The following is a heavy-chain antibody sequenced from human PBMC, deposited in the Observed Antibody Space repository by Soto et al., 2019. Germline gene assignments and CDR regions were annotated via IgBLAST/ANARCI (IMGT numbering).Heavy chain of an antibody. D-gene: IGHD3-22*01. CDR2: MYYSGST. CDR3: ARFSMSGLNNWFDP. Sequence: SETLSLTCTVSGGSIRSYYWSWIRQPPGKRLEWIGYMYYSGSTNYNPSLKSRVTISIDTSKNQFSLKLSSVTAADTAVYYCARFSMSGLNNWFDPWGQGTLVTVS. CDR1: GGSIRSYY. V-gene: IGHV4-59*01. J-gene: IGHJ5*02.